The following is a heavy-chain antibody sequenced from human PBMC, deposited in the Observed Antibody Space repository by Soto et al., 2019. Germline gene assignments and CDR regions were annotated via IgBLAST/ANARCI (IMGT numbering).Heavy chain of an antibody. CDR3: ARIFDDYGDYAFDI. V-gene: IGHV4-59*01. CDR1: GGSISSYY. D-gene: IGHD4-17*01. CDR2: IYYSGST. J-gene: IGHJ3*02. Sequence: SETLSLTCTVSGGSISSYYWSWIRQPPGKGLEWIGYIYYSGSTNYNPSLKSRVTISVDTSKNQFSLKLSSVTAADTAVYYCARIFDDYGDYAFDIWGQGTMVTVSS.